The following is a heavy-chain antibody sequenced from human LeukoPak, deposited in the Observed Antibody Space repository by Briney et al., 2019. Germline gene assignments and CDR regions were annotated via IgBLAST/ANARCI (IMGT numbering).Heavy chain of an antibody. J-gene: IGHJ4*02. V-gene: IGHV3-30*18. CDR1: GFTFSSHG. Sequence: GGSLRLSCAASGFTFSSHGMHWVRQAPGKGLEWVAVISYVGTTKYYADSVKGRFTISRDNSNNILYLQMNSPRAEDTAVYYCAKEHCTGNCYSDFFDYWGQGTLVTVSS. CDR2: ISYVGTTK. D-gene: IGHD2-21*02. CDR3: AKEHCTGNCYSDFFDY.